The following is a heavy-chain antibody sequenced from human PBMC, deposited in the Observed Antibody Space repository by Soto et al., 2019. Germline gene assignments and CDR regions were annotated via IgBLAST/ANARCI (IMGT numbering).Heavy chain of an antibody. J-gene: IGHJ6*01. CDR1: GYTFTNYA. Sequence: QVQFVQSGAEEKKPGASVKVSCKASGYTFTNYAIHWVRQAPAQGLEWLGWINSGNGNIKYSQTFQGRVTITRDTSANTAYMELSSLRAEDTAVYYCARVGQWGGMDVW. CDR3: ARVGQWGGMDV. D-gene: IGHD1-26*01. CDR2: INSGNGNI. V-gene: IGHV1-3*05.